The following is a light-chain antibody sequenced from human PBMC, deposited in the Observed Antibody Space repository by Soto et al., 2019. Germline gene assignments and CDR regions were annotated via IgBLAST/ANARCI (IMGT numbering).Light chain of an antibody. Sequence: QSALTQPPSASGSPGQSVTISCTGASSDVGGYNYVSWYQQHPGKAPRLMIYDVSNRPSGVSDRFSGSKSGNTASLTVSGLQAEDEADYYCSSYASSNNYVFGTGTKVTVL. CDR2: DVS. V-gene: IGLV2-8*01. CDR3: SSYASSNNYV. CDR1: SSDVGGYNY. J-gene: IGLJ1*01.